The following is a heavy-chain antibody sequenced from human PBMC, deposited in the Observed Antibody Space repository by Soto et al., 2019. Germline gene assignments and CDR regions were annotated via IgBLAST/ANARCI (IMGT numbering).Heavy chain of an antibody. D-gene: IGHD2-15*01. CDR1: GYTFTSYG. Sequence: ASVKVSCKASGYTFTSYGISWVRQAPGQGLEWMGWISAYNGNTNYAQKLQGRVTMTTDTSTSTAYMELRSLRSDDTAVYYCARDSIVVVVAATPVDYYGMDVWGQGTTVTVSS. CDR2: ISAYNGNT. V-gene: IGHV1-18*04. CDR3: ARDSIVVVVAATPVDYYGMDV. J-gene: IGHJ6*02.